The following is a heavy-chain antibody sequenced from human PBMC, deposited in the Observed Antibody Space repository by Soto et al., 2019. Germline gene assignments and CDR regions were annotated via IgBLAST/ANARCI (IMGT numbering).Heavy chain of an antibody. CDR2: ISSSSSTI. J-gene: IGHJ5*02. CDR3: ARDVSGLNWFDP. CDR1: GFTFSSYS. V-gene: IGHV3-48*02. Sequence: EVQLVESGGGLVQPGGSLRLSCAASGFTFSSYSMNWVRQAPGKGLEWVSYISSSSSTIYYADSVKGRFTISRDNAKNSLYLQMKSLRDEDTAVYYCARDVSGLNWFDPWGQGTLVTVSS. D-gene: IGHD5-12*01.